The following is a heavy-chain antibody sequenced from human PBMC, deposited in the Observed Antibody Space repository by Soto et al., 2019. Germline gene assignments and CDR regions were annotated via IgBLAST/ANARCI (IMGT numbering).Heavy chain of an antibody. V-gene: IGHV1-69*08. Sequence: QVQLVQSGAEVKKPGSSVKVSCKASGGTFGRYSITWVRQAPGHGLEWIGRIIPIFGIASYAQKFQGRVTITADESTSTAYMELSSLRSDDTAVYYCAREDRDRETGLVPAAIDGMDVWGQGTTVTVSS. CDR1: GGTFGRYS. D-gene: IGHD2-2*01. CDR3: AREDRDRETGLVPAAIDGMDV. CDR2: IIPIFGIA. J-gene: IGHJ6*02.